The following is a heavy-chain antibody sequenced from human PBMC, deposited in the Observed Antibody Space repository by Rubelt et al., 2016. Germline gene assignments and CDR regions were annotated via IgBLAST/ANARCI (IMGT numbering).Heavy chain of an antibody. J-gene: IGHJ4*02. CDR2: INPNSGGN. D-gene: IGHD2-21*01. V-gene: IGHV1-2*02. CDR1: GYTFTGYY. Sequence: QVQLVQSGAEVKKPGASVKVSCKASGYTFTGYYMHWVRQAPGQGLEWMGWINPNSGGNNCSKNFECRGTMTRDTSSSKAYMERSRLRSDDTAVEYCARDEGIIVGDYWGQGTLVTVSS. CDR3: ARDEGIIVGDY.